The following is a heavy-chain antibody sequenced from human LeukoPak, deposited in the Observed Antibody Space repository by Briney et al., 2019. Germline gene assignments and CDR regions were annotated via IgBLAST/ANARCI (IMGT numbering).Heavy chain of an antibody. V-gene: IGHV4-59*01. J-gene: IGHJ6*03. Sequence: SETLSLTYTLSGVSCSRYLSTCVWQTPGKRQEWIGYIGHSGSTNYSPSLQSRVTISIDTSKNQFSLKLNSVTAADTAVYYCAREYFSANYFFYYMDVWGTGTTVTVSS. CDR3: AREYFSANYFFYYMDV. CDR2: IGHSGST. D-gene: IGHD3-3*01. CDR1: GVSCSRYL.